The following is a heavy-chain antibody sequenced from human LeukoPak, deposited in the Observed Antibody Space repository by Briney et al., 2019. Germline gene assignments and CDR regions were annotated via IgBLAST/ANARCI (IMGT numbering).Heavy chain of an antibody. V-gene: IGHV3-74*01. J-gene: IGHJ6*02. CDR3: AKDLYSELGIESSYYGMDV. Sequence: GGSLRLSCAASGFTFSSYWMHWVRQAPGKGLVWVSRINSDGSSTSYADSVKGRFTISRDNSKNMLYLQMNSLRAEDTAVYYCAKDLYSELGIESSYYGMDVWGQGTTVTVSS. CDR1: GFTFSSYW. D-gene: IGHD7-27*01. CDR2: INSDGSST.